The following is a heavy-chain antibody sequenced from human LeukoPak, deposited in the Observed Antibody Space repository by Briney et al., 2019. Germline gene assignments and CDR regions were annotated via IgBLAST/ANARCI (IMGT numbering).Heavy chain of an antibody. CDR2: ISCSGGST. V-gene: IGHV3-23*01. CDR3: ANGGGAATGRSVPWFDP. CDR1: GFTFSSYA. D-gene: IGHD3-16*01. Sequence: GSLRLSCAASGFTFSSYAMSWVRPAPGKGLEWVSAISCSGGSTYYADSVKGRFTISRDNSKNTLYLQMNSLRAEDTAVYYCANGGGAATGRSVPWFDPWGQGTLVTVSS. J-gene: IGHJ5*02.